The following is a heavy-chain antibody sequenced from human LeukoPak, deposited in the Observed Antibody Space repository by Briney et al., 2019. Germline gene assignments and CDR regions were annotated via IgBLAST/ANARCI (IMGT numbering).Heavy chain of an antibody. CDR2: IFHTGST. J-gene: IGHJ4*02. Sequence: SETLSLTCTVSGYSIRSDYSWGWIRPSPGKGLEGIASIFHTGSTYYNPSLKSRVIISVDTSKNQFALNLNSVTAADTAVYYCARGTRNCSGGSCYSEPIDYWGQGTLVTVSS. CDR1: GYSIRSDYS. CDR3: ARGTRNCSGGSCYSEPIDY. V-gene: IGHV4-38-2*02. D-gene: IGHD2-15*01.